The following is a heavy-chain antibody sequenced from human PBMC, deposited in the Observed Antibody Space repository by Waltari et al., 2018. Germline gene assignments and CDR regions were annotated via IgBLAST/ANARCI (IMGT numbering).Heavy chain of an antibody. CDR1: GYTFNGYA. CDR3: ARDLGSDYGNRDY. Sequence: LVQSGAEVKKPGASVKVSCKASGYTFNGYAILWVRQAPGQGLEWMGRIHPKTGDTHYAQNFQGRVALTTDTSINTAYIELISLKSDDTAVYYCARDLGSDYGNRDYWGQGTLVTVPS. CDR2: IHPKTGDT. J-gene: IGHJ4*02. V-gene: IGHV1-2*06. D-gene: IGHD4-17*01.